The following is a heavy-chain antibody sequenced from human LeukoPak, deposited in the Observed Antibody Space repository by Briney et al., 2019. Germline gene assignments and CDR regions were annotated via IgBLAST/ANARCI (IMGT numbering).Heavy chain of an antibody. D-gene: IGHD2-2*01. CDR3: ARVRDCSGTSCPPRIDY. CDR1: GGSITSYY. V-gene: IGHV4-34*01. CDR2: INHSGST. Sequence: SETLSLTCTVSGGSITSYYWNWIRQPPGKGLEWIGEINHSGSTNYNPSLKSRVTISVDTSKNQFSLKLSSVTAADTAVYYCARVRDCSGTSCPPRIDYWGQGTLVTVSS. J-gene: IGHJ4*02.